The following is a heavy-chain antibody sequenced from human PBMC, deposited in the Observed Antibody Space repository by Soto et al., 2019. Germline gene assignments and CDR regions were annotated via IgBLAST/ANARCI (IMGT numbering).Heavy chain of an antibody. D-gene: IGHD6-13*01. J-gene: IGHJ6*03. CDR1: GGTFSSYA. V-gene: IGHV1-3*01. CDR2: INAGNGNT. Sequence: ASVKVSCKASGGTFSSYAMHWVRQAPGQRLEWMGWINAGNGNTKYSQKFQGRVTVTRDTSASTAYMELSSLRSEDTAVYYCARDSTGYSSSWLYYYYYYMDVWGKGTTVTVSS. CDR3: ARDSTGYSSSWLYYYYYYMDV.